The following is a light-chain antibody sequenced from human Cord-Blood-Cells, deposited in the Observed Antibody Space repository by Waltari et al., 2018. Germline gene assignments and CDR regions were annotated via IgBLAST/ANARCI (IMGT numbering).Light chain of an antibody. CDR3: MQALQTPYT. J-gene: IGKJ2*01. Sequence: DIVMTQSQLSLPVTPGEPASISCRSSQSLLHSNGYNYLDWYLQKPGQSPQLLIYLGSNRASGVPDRFSGSGAGTDFTLKISRVEAEDVGVYYCMQALQTPYTFGQVTKLEIK. V-gene: IGKV2-28*01. CDR1: QSLLHSNGYNY. CDR2: LGS.